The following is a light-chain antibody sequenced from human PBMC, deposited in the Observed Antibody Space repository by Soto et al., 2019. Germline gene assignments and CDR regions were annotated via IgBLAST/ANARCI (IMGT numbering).Light chain of an antibody. CDR2: WAS. CDR1: QSVLYSSNNKNY. V-gene: IGKV4-1*01. Sequence: DIVMTQSPDSLAVSLGDRATINCKSSQSVLYSSNNKNYLAWYQQKLGQPPKLLIYWASSRESGVPDRFSGSGSGTDFTLTISSLQAEDVAVYYCQQYYSTPRTFGQGTKVDIK. CDR3: QQYYSTPRT. J-gene: IGKJ1*01.